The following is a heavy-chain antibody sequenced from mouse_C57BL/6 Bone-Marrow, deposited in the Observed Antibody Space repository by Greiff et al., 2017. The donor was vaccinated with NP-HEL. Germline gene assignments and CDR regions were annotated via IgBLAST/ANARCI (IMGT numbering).Heavy chain of an antibody. D-gene: IGHD2-3*01. J-gene: IGHJ3*01. CDR3: ARGYDGYYVAY. CDR1: GYSITSGYY. Sequence: EVKLQESGPGLVKPSQSLSLTCSVTGYSITSGYYWNWIRQFPGNKLEWMGYISYDGRNNYNPSLKNRISITRDTSKNQFFLKLNSVTTEDTATYYCARGYDGYYVAYWGQGTLVTVSA. CDR2: ISYDGRN. V-gene: IGHV3-6*01.